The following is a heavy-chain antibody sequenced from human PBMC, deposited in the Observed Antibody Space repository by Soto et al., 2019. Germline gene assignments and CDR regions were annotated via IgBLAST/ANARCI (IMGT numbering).Heavy chain of an antibody. CDR1: GGTFSSYA. V-gene: IGHV1-69*13. CDR2: IIPIFGTA. Sequence: RASVKVSCKASGGTFSSYAISWVRQAPGQGLEWMGGIIPIFGTANYAQKFQGRVTITADESTSTAYMELSSLRSEDTAVYYCARGEGPLSHYNWFDPWGQGTLVTVSS. J-gene: IGHJ5*02. CDR3: ARGEGPLSHYNWFDP. D-gene: IGHD1-26*01.